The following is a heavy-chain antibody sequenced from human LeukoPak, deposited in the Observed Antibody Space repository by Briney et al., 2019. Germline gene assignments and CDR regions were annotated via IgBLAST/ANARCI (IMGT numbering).Heavy chain of an antibody. CDR1: GFTFGDYA. J-gene: IGHJ5*01. V-gene: IGHV3-30*04. Sequence: GGSLRLSCTASGFTFGDYAMTWVRQAPGKGLEWVALIAHDGSNKYYADSVKGRFTSSRENAKNKVYVKMNRQRPEDTAVYSCARSFFQWNYGSCLDSWGQGTLVTVSS. CDR2: IAHDGSNK. D-gene: IGHD1-7*01. CDR3: ARSFFQWNYGSCLDS.